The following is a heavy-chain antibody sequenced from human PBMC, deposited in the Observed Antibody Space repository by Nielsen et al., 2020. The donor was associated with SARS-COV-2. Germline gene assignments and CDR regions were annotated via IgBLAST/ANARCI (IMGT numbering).Heavy chain of an antibody. J-gene: IGHJ5*02. CDR3: ARDQQQLGKNWFDP. D-gene: IGHD6-13*01. CDR2: IYYSGST. V-gene: IGHV4-59*01. Sequence: SETLSLTCTVSGGSISSYYWSWIRQPPGKGLEWIGYIYYSGSTNYNPPLKSRVTISVDTSKNQFSLKLSSVTAADTAVYYCARDQQQLGKNWFDPWGQGTLVTVSS. CDR1: GGSISSYY.